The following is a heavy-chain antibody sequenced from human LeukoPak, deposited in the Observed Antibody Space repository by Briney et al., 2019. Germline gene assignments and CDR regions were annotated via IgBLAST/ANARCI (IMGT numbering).Heavy chain of an antibody. CDR1: GFTFSDYY. Sequence: GGSLRLSCAASGFTFSDYYMSWIRQAPGKGLEWVSYISSSSSYTNHADSVKGRFTISRDNAKNSLYLQMNSLRAEDTAVYYCARVNSYYDFWSGPNWFDPWGQGTLVTVSS. D-gene: IGHD3-3*01. CDR3: ARVNSYYDFWSGPNWFDP. J-gene: IGHJ5*02. CDR2: ISSSSSYT. V-gene: IGHV3-11*06.